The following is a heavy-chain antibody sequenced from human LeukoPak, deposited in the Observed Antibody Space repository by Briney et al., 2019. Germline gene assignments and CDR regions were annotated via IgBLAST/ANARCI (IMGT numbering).Heavy chain of an antibody. J-gene: IGHJ4*02. Sequence: GGSLRLSCAASGFTFSSYAMSWVRQAPGKGLEWVSAISGSGGSTYYADSVKGRFTISRDNSKNTLYLQMNSLRAEDTTVYYCANANYDSSGDYMPLDYWGQGTLVTVSS. CDR1: GFTFSSYA. V-gene: IGHV3-23*01. CDR3: ANANYDSSGDYMPLDY. D-gene: IGHD3-22*01. CDR2: ISGSGGST.